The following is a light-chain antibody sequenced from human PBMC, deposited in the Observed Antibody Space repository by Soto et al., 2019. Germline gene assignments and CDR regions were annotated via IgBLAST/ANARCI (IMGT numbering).Light chain of an antibody. V-gene: IGKV3-20*01. CDR1: QTITRSF. CDR2: GAS. CDR3: HQYGGSPWT. J-gene: IGKJ1*01. Sequence: LTQSPGTRSLSAGERATLSCRASQTITRSFLAWYQQKRGQAPRLVIYGASSRAAGIPERFSGSASGTDFTLTISRLEPEDFAVYYCHQYGGSPWTFGQGTKVDIK.